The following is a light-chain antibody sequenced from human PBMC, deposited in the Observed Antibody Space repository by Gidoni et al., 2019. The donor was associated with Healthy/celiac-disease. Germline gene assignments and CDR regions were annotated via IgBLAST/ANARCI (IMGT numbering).Light chain of an antibody. CDR1: QSLLHSNGYNY. CDR2: LGS. J-gene: IGKJ1*01. V-gene: IGKV2-28*01. CDR3: MQALHTPRT. Sequence: DIVMTQSPLSLPVTPGEPASISCRSSQSLLHSNGYNYLDWYLQKPGQSPQLLIYLGSNRASGVPDRFSGSGSGTDFTLKISRVEAEDVGVYYCMQALHTPRTFGQXTKVEIK.